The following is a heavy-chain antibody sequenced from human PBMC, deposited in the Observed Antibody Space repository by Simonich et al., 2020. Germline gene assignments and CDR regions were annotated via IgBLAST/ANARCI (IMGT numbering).Heavy chain of an antibody. Sequence: QLQLQESGPGLVKPSETLSLTCTVSGGSISSSSYYWGWIRQPPGKGLEWIGSIYYSGSTYYNPPLKSRVTISVDTSKNQFSLKLGSVTAADTAVYYCARQRVLMVYAIDYWGQGTLVTVSS. CDR3: ARQRVLMVYAIDY. V-gene: IGHV4-39*01. D-gene: IGHD2-8*01. CDR1: GGSISSSSYY. J-gene: IGHJ4*02. CDR2: IYYSGST.